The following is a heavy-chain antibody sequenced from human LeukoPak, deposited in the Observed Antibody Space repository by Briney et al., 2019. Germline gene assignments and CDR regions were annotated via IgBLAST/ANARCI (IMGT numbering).Heavy chain of an antibody. CDR3: ARSLRVVIRNGYYYYGMDV. V-gene: IGHV4-30-4*01. CDR2: IYYSGST. Sequence: PSETLSLTCTVSGGSISSGDYYWSWIRQPPGKGLEWIGYIYYSGSTYYNPSLKSRVTISVDTSKNQFSLTLSSVTAADTAVYYCARSLRVVIRNGYYYYGMDVWGQGTTVTVSS. D-gene: IGHD3-22*01. CDR1: GGSISSGDYY. J-gene: IGHJ6*02.